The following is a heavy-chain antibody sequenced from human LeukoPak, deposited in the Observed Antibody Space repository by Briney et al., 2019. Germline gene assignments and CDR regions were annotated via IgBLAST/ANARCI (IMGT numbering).Heavy chain of an antibody. J-gene: IGHJ2*01. D-gene: IGHD6-13*01. V-gene: IGHV4-30-2*01. CDR1: GGSISSCGYS. CDR2: ISHSGTT. CDR3: ARYSSTWPYWYFDL. Sequence: SETLSLTCAVSGGSISSCGYSWSWIRQPPGKGLEWIGYISHSGTTYYNPSLKSRVTISVDRSKNQFSLKLTSVTAADTAVYYCARYSSTWPYWYFDLWGRGTLVTVSS.